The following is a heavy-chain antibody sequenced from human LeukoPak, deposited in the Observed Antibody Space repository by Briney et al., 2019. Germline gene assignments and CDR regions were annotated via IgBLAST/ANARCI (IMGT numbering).Heavy chain of an antibody. CDR2: ISYDGSNK. CDR3: TRDHHRRHYDSQARNTFDI. D-gene: IGHD3-22*01. Sequence: PGGSLRLSCAASGFTFSNYWMSWVRQAPGKGLEWVAVISYDGSNKYYADSVKGRFTISRDNFKNTLYLQMNSLRAEDTAVYYCTRDHHRRHYDSQARNTFDIWGQGTMVTVSS. CDR1: GFTFSNYW. J-gene: IGHJ3*02. V-gene: IGHV3-30*03.